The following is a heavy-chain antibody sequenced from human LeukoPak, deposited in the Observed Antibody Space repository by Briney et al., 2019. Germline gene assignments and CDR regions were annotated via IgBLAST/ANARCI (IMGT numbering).Heavy chain of an antibody. CDR1: GYTFTSYA. Sequence: ASVKVSCKASGYTFTSYAMHWVRQAPGQRLEWMGWINASNGNTKYSQKFQGRVTITRDTSASTAYMELSSLRSEDTAVYYCARGSGSYLDFDYWGQGTLVTVSS. CDR3: ARGSGSYLDFDY. V-gene: IGHV1-3*01. CDR2: INASNGNT. J-gene: IGHJ4*02. D-gene: IGHD1-26*01.